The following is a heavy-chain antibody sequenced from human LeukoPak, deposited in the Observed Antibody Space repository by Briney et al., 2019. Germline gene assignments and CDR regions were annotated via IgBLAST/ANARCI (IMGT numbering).Heavy chain of an antibody. CDR1: GFTVSSNY. D-gene: IGHD1-14*01. J-gene: IGHJ4*02. CDR2: IKSPNAGGTI. V-gene: IGHV3-15*01. CDR3: STHHVGY. Sequence: GGSLRLSCAASGFTVSSNYMSWVRQAPGKGLEWLGRIKSPNAGGTIEYAAPVKGRFTISRDDSKNTLYLQMSSLKTEDTAVYYCSTHHVGYWGQGTLVTVSS.